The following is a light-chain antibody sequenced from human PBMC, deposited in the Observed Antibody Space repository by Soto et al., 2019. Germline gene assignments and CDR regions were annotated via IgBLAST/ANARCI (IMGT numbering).Light chain of an antibody. V-gene: IGKV3-20*01. CDR3: QKYGSSPPFS. CDR1: QSVNSRY. J-gene: IGKJ3*01. Sequence: IVFTQSPCTLCLSPGERATLSCRTSQSVNSRYLAWDQQGPGQAPRLLIYAASTRPTGIPDRFSGSGSGTDFTLTISSLEPEDSAVYYCQKYGSSPPFSFGPGTKVDIK. CDR2: AAS.